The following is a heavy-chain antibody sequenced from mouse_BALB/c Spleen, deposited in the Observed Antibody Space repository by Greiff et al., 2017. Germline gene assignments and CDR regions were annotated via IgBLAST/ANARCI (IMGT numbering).Heavy chain of an antibody. Sequence: QVQLQQSGPELVKPGALVKISCKASGYTFTSYDINWVKQRPGHGLEWIGDIYPGGGYTNYNEKFKGKATLTADTSSSTAYMQLSSLTSEDSAVYFCARGYGNSDYYAMDYWGQGTSVTVSS. CDR3: ARGYGNSDYYAMDY. J-gene: IGHJ4*01. CDR2: IYPGGGYT. D-gene: IGHD2-10*02. V-gene: IGHV1-66*01. CDR1: GYTFTSYD.